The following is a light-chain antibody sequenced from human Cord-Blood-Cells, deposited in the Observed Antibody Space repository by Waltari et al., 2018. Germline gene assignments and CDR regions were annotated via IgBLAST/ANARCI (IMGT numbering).Light chain of an antibody. CDR2: EDN. CDR1: SGSIASNY. CDR3: QSYDRSIRV. Sequence: NFMLTQPHSVSESPGKTVTISCTRSSGSIASNYVQWYQQRPGSSPTTVIYEDNQRPSGVPARFSGSIDSSSNSASRTVSGLKTEDEADYYCQSYDRSIRVFGGGTKLTVL. J-gene: IGLJ2*01. V-gene: IGLV6-57*01.